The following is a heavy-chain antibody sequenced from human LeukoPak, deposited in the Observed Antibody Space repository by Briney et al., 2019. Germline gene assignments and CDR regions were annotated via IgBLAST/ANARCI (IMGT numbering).Heavy chain of an antibody. CDR1: GYSINSDYY. V-gene: IGHV4-38-2*02. D-gene: IGHD3-3*01. J-gene: IGHJ1*01. Sequence: SETLSLTCAVSGYSINSDYYWGWIRQPPGKGLERIGHIYHTGNTNYNSSLKSRVTISVDTSKNQFSLKLRSVTAADTAVYYCVRDGDKLFQHWGQGTLVTVSS. CDR3: VRDGDKLFQH. CDR2: IYHTGNT.